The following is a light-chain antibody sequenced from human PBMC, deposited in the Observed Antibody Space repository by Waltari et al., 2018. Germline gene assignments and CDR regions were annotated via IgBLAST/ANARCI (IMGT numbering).Light chain of an antibody. V-gene: IGKV1-5*03. J-gene: IGKJ4*01. Sequence: DSQKTQSPPTLSASVGVRVTITCRASQSISNWLSWYQQKPGKAPKLLIYKASTLESGVPSRFSGSGSGTEFTLTISSLQPDDFATYYCQQYNSYSLLTFGGGTKVEIK. CDR1: QSISNW. CDR2: KAS. CDR3: QQYNSYSLLT.